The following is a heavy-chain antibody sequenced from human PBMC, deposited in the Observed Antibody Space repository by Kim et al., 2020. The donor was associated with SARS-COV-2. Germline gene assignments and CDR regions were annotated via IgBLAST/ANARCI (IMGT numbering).Heavy chain of an antibody. J-gene: IGHJ4*02. D-gene: IGHD6-13*01. CDR3: ARGGAVIAAAGLDY. Sequence: PSLKSRVTISVDTSKNQFSLKLSSVTAADTAVYYCARGGAVIAAAGLDYWGQGTLVTVSS. V-gene: IGHV4-34*01.